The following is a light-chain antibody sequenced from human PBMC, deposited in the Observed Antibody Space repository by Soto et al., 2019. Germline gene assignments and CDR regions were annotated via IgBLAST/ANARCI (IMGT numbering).Light chain of an antibody. CDR2: DVS. CDR1: SSDVGGYNY. V-gene: IGLV2-14*01. CDR3: SSYTSSCTYV. Sequence: QSALTQPASVSGSPGQSITISCTGTSSDVGGYNYVSWYQQQPGKAPKLMIYDVSNRPSGVSNRFSGSKSGNTASLTISGLQAEDEADYYCSSYTSSCTYVFGTGTKVTVL. J-gene: IGLJ1*01.